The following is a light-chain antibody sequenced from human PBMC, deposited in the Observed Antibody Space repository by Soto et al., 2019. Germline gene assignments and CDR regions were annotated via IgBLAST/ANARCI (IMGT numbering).Light chain of an antibody. V-gene: IGLV2-8*01. J-gene: IGLJ2*01. CDR2: EVT. CDR1: SSDVGGYHY. CDR3: SSYAGSNNVV. Sequence: QSALTQPPSASGSPGQSVTISCTGTSSDVGGYHYVSWYQQHPGKAPKLMIHEVTKRPSGVPDRFSGSKSGNTASLTVSGLQGEDEADYYCSSYAGSNNVVFGGGTKVTVL.